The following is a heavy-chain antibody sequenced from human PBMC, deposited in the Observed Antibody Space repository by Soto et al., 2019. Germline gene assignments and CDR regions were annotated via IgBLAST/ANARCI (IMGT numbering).Heavy chain of an antibody. J-gene: IGHJ5*02. Sequence: PGGSLRLSCAASGFTISSNYMSWVRQAPGKGLEWVSVIYSGGSTYYADSVKGRFTISRDNSKNTLYLQMNSLRAEDTAVYYCARVVWSGYYSNPWGQGTLVTVSS. CDR3: ARVVWSGYYSNP. D-gene: IGHD3-3*01. CDR2: IYSGGST. CDR1: GFTISSNY. V-gene: IGHV3-66*01.